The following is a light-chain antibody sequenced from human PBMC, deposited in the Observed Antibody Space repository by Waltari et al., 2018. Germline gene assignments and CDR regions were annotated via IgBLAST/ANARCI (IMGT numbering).Light chain of an antibody. CDR1: TSHPGTNS. CDR2: DNG. J-gene: IGLJ1*01. Sequence: QSVLTQPPSVSAAPGQMVTISCPGTTSHPGTNSVSWYQQPPGKAPKLLIYDNGRRPSGIPDRFSGSKSGTSATLGITGLQTGDEADYYCGAWDSSQSIYVFGTGTKVTVL. CDR3: GAWDSSQSIYV. V-gene: IGLV1-51*01.